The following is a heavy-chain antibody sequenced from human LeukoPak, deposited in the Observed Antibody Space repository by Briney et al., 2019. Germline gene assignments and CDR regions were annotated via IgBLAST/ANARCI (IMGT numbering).Heavy chain of an antibody. V-gene: IGHV3-30-3*01. CDR2: ISYDGSNK. CDR3: ARDVRFLEWSYYFDY. CDR1: GFTFGSYA. Sequence: PGGSLRLSCAASGFTFGSYAMHWVRQAPGKALEWVAVISYDGSNKYYADSVKGRFTISRDNSKNTLYLQMNSLRAEDTAVYYCARDVRFLEWSYYFDYWGQGTLVTVSS. J-gene: IGHJ4*02. D-gene: IGHD3-3*01.